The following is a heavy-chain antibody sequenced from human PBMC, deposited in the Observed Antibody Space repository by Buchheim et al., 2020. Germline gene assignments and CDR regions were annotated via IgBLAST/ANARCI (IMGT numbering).Heavy chain of an antibody. CDR2: IIPIFGTA. V-gene: IGHV1-69*06. CDR1: GGTFSSYA. D-gene: IGHD3-22*01. Sequence: QVQLVQSGAEVKKPGSSVKVSCKASGGTFSSYAISWVRQAPGQGLEWMGGIIPIFGTANYAQKFQGRVTITADKSTSTAFMELSSLRSEDTAVYYCARDYYDSSVMYYYYYGMDVWGQGTT. J-gene: IGHJ6*02. CDR3: ARDYYDSSVMYYYYYGMDV.